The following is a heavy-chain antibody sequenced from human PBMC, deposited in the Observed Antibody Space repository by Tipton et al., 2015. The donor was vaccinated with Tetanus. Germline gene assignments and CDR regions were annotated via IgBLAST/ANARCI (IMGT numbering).Heavy chain of an antibody. CDR1: GGSFSSSNDY. V-gene: IGHV4-39*07. J-gene: IGHJ4*02. Sequence: TLSLTCTVSGGSFSSSNDYWARIRQPPGKGLEWVGSIYYGGSTYFNPSLRSRGTISVDTSKNQFSLKLSSVTAADTAVYYCSRGVDRAKAGIDWGQGTLVTVSS. CDR2: IYYGGST. D-gene: IGHD5-18*01. CDR3: SRGVDRAKAGID.